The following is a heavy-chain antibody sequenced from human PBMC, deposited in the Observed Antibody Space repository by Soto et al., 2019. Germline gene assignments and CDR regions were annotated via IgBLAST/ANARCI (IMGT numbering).Heavy chain of an antibody. V-gene: IGHV3-23*01. CDR2: ISGSGGST. CDR1: GFTFSSYA. J-gene: IGHJ4*02. D-gene: IGHD1-26*01. Sequence: EVQLLESGGGLVQPGGSLRLSCAASGFTFSSYAMSWVRQAPGKGLEWVSAISGSGGSTYYADSVKGRFIISRDNSKNTLYLQMNSLRAEDTAVYYCAKGIGATTFETCDYWGQGTLVTVSS. CDR3: AKGIGATTFETCDY.